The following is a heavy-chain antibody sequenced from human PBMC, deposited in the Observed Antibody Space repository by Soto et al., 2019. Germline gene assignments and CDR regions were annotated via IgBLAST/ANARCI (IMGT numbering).Heavy chain of an antibody. Sequence: QVQLVQSGAEVKKPGASVKVSCKASGYTFTSYAMHWVRQAPGQRLEWMGWINAGNGNTKYSQKFQGRVTITRDTSASTAYMELSSLRSEDTAVYYCANWGWLVDAFDIWGQGIMVTVSS. D-gene: IGHD6-19*01. CDR3: ANWGWLVDAFDI. CDR1: GYTFTSYA. CDR2: INAGNGNT. V-gene: IGHV1-3*01. J-gene: IGHJ3*02.